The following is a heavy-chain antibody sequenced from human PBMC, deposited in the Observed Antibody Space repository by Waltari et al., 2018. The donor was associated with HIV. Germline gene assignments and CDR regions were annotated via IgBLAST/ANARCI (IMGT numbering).Heavy chain of an antibody. Sequence: QVQLVQSGSELKKPGASVKVSCKASGYTFTSYAMNWVRQAPGQGLEWMGWINTKTGNPTYAQGLTGRFFFSLDTSVSTAYLQISSLKAEDTAVYYCAREMATLQSGGDAFDIWGQGTMVTVSS. D-gene: IGHD5-12*01. CDR3: AREMATLQSGGDAFDI. CDR2: INTKTGNP. J-gene: IGHJ3*02. CDR1: GYTFTSYA. V-gene: IGHV7-4-1*02.